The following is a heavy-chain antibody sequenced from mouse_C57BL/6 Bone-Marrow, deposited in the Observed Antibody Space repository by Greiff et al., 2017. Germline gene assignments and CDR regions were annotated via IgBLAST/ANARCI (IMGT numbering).Heavy chain of an antibody. Sequence: QVQLQQSGAELVKPGASVKISCKASGYAFSSYWMNWVKQRPGKGLEWIGQIYPGVGDTNYNGKFKGKATLTTDKSSSTAYMQLSSLTFEDSAVYFCAREEIYDGYYVHYAMDYWGQGTSVTVSS. J-gene: IGHJ4*01. D-gene: IGHD2-3*01. CDR1: GYAFSSYW. V-gene: IGHV1-80*01. CDR3: AREEIYDGYYVHYAMDY. CDR2: IYPGVGDT.